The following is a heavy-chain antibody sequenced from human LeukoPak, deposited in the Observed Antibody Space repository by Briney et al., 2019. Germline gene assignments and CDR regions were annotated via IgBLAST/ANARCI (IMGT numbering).Heavy chain of an antibody. D-gene: IGHD2-15*01. Sequence: GGSLRLSCAASGFTFSSYGMHWVRQAPGKGLEWVAVISYDGSNKYYADSVKGRFTISRDNSKNTLYLQMNSLRAEDTAVYYCAKDHLYCSGGSCYSYYYGMDVWGKGTTVTVSS. V-gene: IGHV3-30*18. CDR3: AKDHLYCSGGSCYSYYYGMDV. CDR1: GFTFSSYG. CDR2: ISYDGSNK. J-gene: IGHJ6*04.